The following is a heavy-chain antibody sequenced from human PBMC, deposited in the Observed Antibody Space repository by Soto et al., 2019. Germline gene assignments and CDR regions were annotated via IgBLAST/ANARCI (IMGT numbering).Heavy chain of an antibody. V-gene: IGHV3-23*01. Sequence: GESLKISCAASGLDFSSEVMCWVRQAPGKGLEWVSSISGSGRTIYHADSMRGRFAISRDNSKNSLYLQLNNLRVDDTAVYYCAKVGPSYYYGMDGWGQGTTVTVSS. D-gene: IGHD1-26*01. CDR2: ISGSGRTI. CDR1: GLDFSSEV. CDR3: AKVGPSYYYGMDG. J-gene: IGHJ6*02.